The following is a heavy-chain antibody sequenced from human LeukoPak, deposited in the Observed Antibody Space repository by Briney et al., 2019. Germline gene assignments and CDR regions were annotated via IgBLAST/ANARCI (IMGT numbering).Heavy chain of an antibody. D-gene: IGHD2-2*02. J-gene: IGHJ6*02. CDR1: GYAFTSYG. Sequence: ASVKVSCKASGYAFTSYGISWVRQAPGQGLEWMGWISAYNGNTNYAQKLQGRVTMTTDTSTSTAYMELRSLRSDDTAVYYCARYIDCSSTSCYIGDYYYGMDVWGQGTTVTVSS. CDR3: ARYIDCSSTSCYIGDYYYGMDV. CDR2: ISAYNGNT. V-gene: IGHV1-18*01.